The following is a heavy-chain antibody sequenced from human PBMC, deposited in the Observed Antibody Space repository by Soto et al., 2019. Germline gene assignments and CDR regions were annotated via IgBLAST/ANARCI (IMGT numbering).Heavy chain of an antibody. J-gene: IGHJ4*02. Sequence: GGSLRLSCAASGFTFSSYSMNWVRQAPGKGLEWVSSISSSSSYIYYADSVKGRFTISRDNAKNSLYLQMNGLRAEDTAVYYCARADRSSGWSSDYWGQGTLVTVSS. D-gene: IGHD6-19*01. CDR3: ARADRSSGWSSDY. CDR1: GFTFSSYS. CDR2: ISSSSSYI. V-gene: IGHV3-21*01.